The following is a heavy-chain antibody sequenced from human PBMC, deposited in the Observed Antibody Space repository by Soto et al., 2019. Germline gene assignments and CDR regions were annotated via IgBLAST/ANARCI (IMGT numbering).Heavy chain of an antibody. D-gene: IGHD3-10*01. CDR3: ARGGGRYYGSGNPDY. CDR2: INPNSGGT. V-gene: IGHV1-2*04. CDR1: GYTFTGYY. Sequence: QVQLVQSGAEVKKPGASVKVSCKASGYTFTGYYMHWVRQAPGQGLEWMGWINPNSGGTNYAQKLQGWVTMTRDTSISTAYMELSRLRSDDTAVYSCARGGGRYYGSGNPDYWGQGTLVTVSS. J-gene: IGHJ4*02.